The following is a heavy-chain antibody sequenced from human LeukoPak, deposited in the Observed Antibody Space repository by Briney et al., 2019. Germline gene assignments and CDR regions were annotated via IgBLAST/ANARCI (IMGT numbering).Heavy chain of an antibody. D-gene: IGHD2-2*01. Sequence: ASVKVSCKASGYTFTSYGISWVRQAPGQGLEWMGWISAYNGNTNYAQKLQGRVTMTTDTSTSTAYMELRSLRSDDTGVYYCARLCSSTSCYPHYYYGMDVWGKGTTVTVSS. CDR3: ARLCSSTSCYPHYYYGMDV. J-gene: IGHJ6*04. V-gene: IGHV1-18*04. CDR2: ISAYNGNT. CDR1: GYTFTSYG.